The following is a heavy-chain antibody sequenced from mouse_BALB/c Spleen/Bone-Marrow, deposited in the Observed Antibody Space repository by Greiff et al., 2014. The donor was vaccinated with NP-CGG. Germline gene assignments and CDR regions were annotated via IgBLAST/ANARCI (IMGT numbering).Heavy chain of an antibody. Sequence: VQLKESGAELVKPGASVKLSCTASGFNIKDTYMHWVKQRPEQGLGWIGRIDPANGNTKYDPKFQGKATITADTSSNTAYLQLSSLTSEDTAVYYCATYYYGSSWGFAYWGQGTLVTVSA. J-gene: IGHJ3*01. CDR3: ATYYYGSSWGFAY. CDR1: GFNIKDTY. D-gene: IGHD1-1*01. V-gene: IGHV14-3*02. CDR2: IDPANGNT.